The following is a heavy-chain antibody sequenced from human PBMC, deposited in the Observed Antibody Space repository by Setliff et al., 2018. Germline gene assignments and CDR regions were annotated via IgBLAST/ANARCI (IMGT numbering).Heavy chain of an antibody. D-gene: IGHD6-25*01. J-gene: IGHJ4*02. CDR1: GYTFTNYG. V-gene: IGHV1-18*01. CDR3: ARAGLAAAGRKGVFDH. Sequence: GASVKVSCKTSGYTFTNYGITWVRQAPGQGLEWMGWINPGGLTSSSTQKFEGRVTMTRDTSTSTVYMELNSLTSDDTAVYYCARAGLAAAGRKGVFDHWGQGTLVTVSS. CDR2: INPGGLTS.